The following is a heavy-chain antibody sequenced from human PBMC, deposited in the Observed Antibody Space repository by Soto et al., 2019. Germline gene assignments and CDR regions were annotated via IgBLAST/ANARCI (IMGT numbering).Heavy chain of an antibody. Sequence: SETLSLTCSVSGGSISSGEYYWSWLRQHAGTGLEWIGYVHHSGTTFYKSSLRSRVSMSIDTSTNHFSLNLTSVTAADTAIYYRARHDVDTSMVFDYWGHGSLVTVSS. CDR3: ARHDVDTSMVFDY. D-gene: IGHD5-18*01. CDR2: VHHSGTT. V-gene: IGHV4-31*03. CDR1: GGSISSGEYY. J-gene: IGHJ4*01.